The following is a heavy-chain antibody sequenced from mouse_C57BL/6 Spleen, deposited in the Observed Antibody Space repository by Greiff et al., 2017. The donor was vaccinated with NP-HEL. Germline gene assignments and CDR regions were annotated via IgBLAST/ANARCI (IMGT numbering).Heavy chain of an antibody. CDR2: FYPGSGSI. V-gene: IGHV1-62-2*01. D-gene: IGHD2-4*01. CDR3: ARHEIYYDYDGFFDY. Sequence: LVESGAELVKPGASVKLSCKASGYTFTEYTIHWVKQRSGQGLEWIGWFYPGSGSIKYNEKFKDKATLTADKSSSTVYMELSRLTSEDSAVYFCARHEIYYDYDGFFDYWGQGTTLTVSS. J-gene: IGHJ2*01. CDR1: GYTFTEYT.